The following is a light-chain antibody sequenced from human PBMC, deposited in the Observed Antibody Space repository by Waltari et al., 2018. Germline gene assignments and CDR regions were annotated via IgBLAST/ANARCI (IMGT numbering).Light chain of an antibody. V-gene: IGKV1-5*01. CDR3: QHYNTYPPT. J-gene: IGKJ1*01. CDR2: DAS. CDR1: PNINKW. Sequence: DIQITQSPSTLSASVGDLVPVPRRASPNINKWLAWYQPKPGKAPNLLIYDASTLQSGVPSRFSGSGFGTEFTLAISSLQPEDFATYFCQHYNTYPPTFGQGTRVELK.